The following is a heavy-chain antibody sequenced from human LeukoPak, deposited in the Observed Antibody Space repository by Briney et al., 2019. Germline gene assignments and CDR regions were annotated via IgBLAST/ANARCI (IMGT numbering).Heavy chain of an antibody. V-gene: IGHV3-48*01. Sequence: GGSLRLSCAASGFTFSDYSIDWVRQAPGKRLEWVSYISSGSSTIYYADSVKGRFTISRDNAKNSLYLQMNRLRAEDTAVYYCAREGIAVATHAFDIWGQGTMVTVSS. CDR2: ISSGSSTI. CDR3: AREGIAVATHAFDI. J-gene: IGHJ3*02. CDR1: GFTFSDYS. D-gene: IGHD6-19*01.